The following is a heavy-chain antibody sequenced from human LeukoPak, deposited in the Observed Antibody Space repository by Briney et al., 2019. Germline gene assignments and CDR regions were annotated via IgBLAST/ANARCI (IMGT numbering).Heavy chain of an antibody. CDR3: ARGMGYDSSGYYYVSPFDY. V-gene: IGHV3-13*01. J-gene: IGHJ4*02. Sequence: GGSLRLSCAASGFTFTSYDMHWVRQAPGKGLEWVSAIGTAGDTYYPGSVKGRFTISRENAKNSLYLQMNSLRAGDTAVYYCARGMGYDSSGYYYVSPFDYWGQETLVTVSS. D-gene: IGHD3-22*01. CDR2: IGTAGDT. CDR1: GFTFTSYD.